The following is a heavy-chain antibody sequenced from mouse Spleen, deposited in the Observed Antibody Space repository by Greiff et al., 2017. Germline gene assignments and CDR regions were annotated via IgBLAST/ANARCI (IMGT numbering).Heavy chain of an antibody. Sequence: SLEWVASISSGGSTYYPDSVKGRFTISRDNARNILYLQMSSLRSEDTAMYYCARGGLDGYFDYWGQGTTLTVSS. J-gene: IGHJ2*01. D-gene: IGHD2-3*01. V-gene: IGHV5-6-5*01. CDR3: ARGGLDGYFDY. CDR2: ISSGGST.